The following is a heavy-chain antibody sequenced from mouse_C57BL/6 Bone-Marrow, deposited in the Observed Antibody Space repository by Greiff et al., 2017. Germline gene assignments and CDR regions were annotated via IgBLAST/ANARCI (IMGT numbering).Heavy chain of an antibody. CDR3: ARIARGFSWFAY. J-gene: IGHJ3*01. V-gene: IGHV8-8*01. CDR2: IWWDDDK. CDR1: GFSLSTFGMG. Sequence: LKESGPGLLKPSQTLSLTCSFSGFSLSTFGMGVGWIRQPSGKGLEWLAHIWWDDDKYYNPALKSRLTISKDTSHNQAFLKIANVDTADTATYYCARIARGFSWFAYWGQGTLVTVSA. D-gene: IGHD3-3*01.